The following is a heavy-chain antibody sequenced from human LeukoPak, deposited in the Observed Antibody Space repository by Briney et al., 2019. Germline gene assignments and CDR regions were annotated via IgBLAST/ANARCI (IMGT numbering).Heavy chain of an antibody. Sequence: GGSLRLSCAASGFTFSSYSMNWVRQAPGKGLEWVSYISSSSSTIYYADSVKGRFTISRDNAKNSLYLQMNSLRAEDTAVYYCAVSSITYYYMDVWGKGTTVTVSS. CDR1: GFTFSSYS. D-gene: IGHD2-2*01. CDR3: AVSSITYYYMDV. CDR2: ISSSSSTI. J-gene: IGHJ6*03. V-gene: IGHV3-48*01.